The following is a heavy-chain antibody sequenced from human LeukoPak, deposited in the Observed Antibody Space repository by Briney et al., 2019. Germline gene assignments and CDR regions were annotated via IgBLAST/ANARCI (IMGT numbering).Heavy chain of an antibody. Sequence: ASVKVSCKASGYTFISYGISWVRQAPGQGLEWMGWISAYNGDTNYAQKLQGRVTMTTDTSTSTAYMELRSLRSGDTAVYYCARGSGRPNSYYYYMDVWGKGTTVTISS. J-gene: IGHJ6*03. CDR2: ISAYNGDT. V-gene: IGHV1-18*01. CDR3: ARGSGRPNSYYYYMDV. CDR1: GYTFISYG. D-gene: IGHD3-10*01.